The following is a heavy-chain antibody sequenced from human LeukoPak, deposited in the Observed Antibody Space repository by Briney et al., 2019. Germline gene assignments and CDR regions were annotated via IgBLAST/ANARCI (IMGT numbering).Heavy chain of an antibody. CDR2: INTNTGNP. CDR3: ARVTDTNYYGSGSSIDY. J-gene: IGHJ4*02. D-gene: IGHD3-10*01. CDR1: GYTFTSYA. V-gene: IGHV7-4-1*02. Sequence: ASVTVSCKASGYTFTSYAMNWVRQAPGQGLEWMGWINTNTGNPTYAQGFTGRFVFSLDTSVSTAYLQISSLKAEDTAVYYCARVTDTNYYGSGSSIDYWGQGTLVTVSS.